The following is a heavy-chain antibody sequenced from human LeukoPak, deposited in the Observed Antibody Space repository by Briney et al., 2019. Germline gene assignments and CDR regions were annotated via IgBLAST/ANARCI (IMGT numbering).Heavy chain of an antibody. D-gene: IGHD6-13*01. Sequence: GESLKISCKGSGYTFTTYWIGWVRQMPGKGLEWMGIIYPGDSDTRYSPSFQGQVTISVDKSISSAYLQWSSLKASDTAMYYCARLGDSSSWDLDYWGQGTLVTVSS. CDR1: GYTFTTYW. CDR3: ARLGDSSSWDLDY. CDR2: IYPGDSDT. J-gene: IGHJ4*02. V-gene: IGHV5-51*01.